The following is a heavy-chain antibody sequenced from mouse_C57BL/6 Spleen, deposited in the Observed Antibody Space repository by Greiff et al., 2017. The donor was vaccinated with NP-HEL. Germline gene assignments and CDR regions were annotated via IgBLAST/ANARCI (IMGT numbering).Heavy chain of an antibody. Sequence: VQLQQPGAALVRPGTSVKLSCKASGYTFTSYWMHWVKQRPGQGLEWIGVIDPSDSYPNYNQKFKGKATLTVDTSSSTAYMQLSSLTSEDSAVYYCARAHYYGSYGGAMDYWGQGTSVTVSS. D-gene: IGHD1-1*01. CDR3: ARAHYYGSYGGAMDY. J-gene: IGHJ4*01. CDR2: IDPSDSYP. V-gene: IGHV1-59*01. CDR1: GYTFTSYW.